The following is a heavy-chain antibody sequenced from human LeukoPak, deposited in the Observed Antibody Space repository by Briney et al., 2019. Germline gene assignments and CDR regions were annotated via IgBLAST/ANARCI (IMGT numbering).Heavy chain of an antibody. Sequence: PSETLSLTCTVSGGSISSYYWSWIRQPPGKGLEWIGYMYYSGSTNYNPSLKSRVTISVDTSKNQFSLKLSSVTAADTAVYYCARVPPKYYYDSSGYSWFDPWGQGTLVTVSS. V-gene: IGHV4-59*01. CDR1: GGSISSYY. D-gene: IGHD3-22*01. CDR2: MYYSGST. CDR3: ARVPPKYYYDSSGYSWFDP. J-gene: IGHJ5*02.